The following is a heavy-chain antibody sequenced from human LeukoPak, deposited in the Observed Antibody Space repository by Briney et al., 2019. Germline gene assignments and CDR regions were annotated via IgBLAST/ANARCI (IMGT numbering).Heavy chain of an antibody. CDR3: ARDAVVPAAISSYGMDG. CDR2: IYYSGST. CDR1: GGSISSGDYY. J-gene: IGHJ6*02. D-gene: IGHD2-2*01. V-gene: IGHV4-30-4*01. Sequence: SETLPLTCTVSGGSISSGDYYWSWIRQPPGKGLEWIGHIYYSGSTYYNPSLKSRVTISVDTSKNQFSLKLSSVTAADTAVYYCARDAVVPAAISSYGMDGWGQGTTVTVSS.